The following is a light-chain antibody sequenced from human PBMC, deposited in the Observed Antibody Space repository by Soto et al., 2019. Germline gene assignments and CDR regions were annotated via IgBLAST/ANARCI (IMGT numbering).Light chain of an antibody. CDR2: VAS. V-gene: IGKV1-39*01. CDR3: QQSFSTPQT. CDR1: QSINIY. Sequence: DIQMTQSPSSLSASVGDSVTITCRASQSINIYLSWYQQKPGKAPKLLINVASTLQGGVPSRFSGSGSGTAFTLAISSLQPEDSATYYCQQSFSTPQTFGGGTRVEMK. J-gene: IGKJ4*01.